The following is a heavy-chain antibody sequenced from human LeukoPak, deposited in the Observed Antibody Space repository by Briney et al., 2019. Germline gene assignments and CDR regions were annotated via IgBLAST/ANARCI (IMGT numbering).Heavy chain of an antibody. Sequence: GGSLRLSCAASGFTFSSYGMPWVRQAPGKGLEWVAVISYDGSNKYYADSVKGRFTISRDNSKNTLYLQLNSLRAEDTAVYYCAKDGTHYYDSSGYYFTDYWGQGTLVTVSS. CDR2: ISYDGSNK. CDR1: GFTFSSYG. D-gene: IGHD3-22*01. V-gene: IGHV3-30*18. CDR3: AKDGTHYYDSSGYYFTDY. J-gene: IGHJ4*02.